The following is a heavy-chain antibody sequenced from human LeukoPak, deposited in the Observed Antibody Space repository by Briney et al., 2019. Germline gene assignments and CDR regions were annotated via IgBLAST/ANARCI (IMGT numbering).Heavy chain of an antibody. CDR3: AREKPWLNWFDP. Sequence: SETLSLTCTVSGGSLSSYYWSWIRQPAGKGLEWIGRIYTSGSTNYNPSLKSRVTISVDTSKNQFSLKLSSVTAADTAVYYCAREKPWLNWFDPWGQGTLVTVSS. D-gene: IGHD5-12*01. V-gene: IGHV4-4*07. CDR2: IYTSGST. CDR1: GGSLSSYY. J-gene: IGHJ5*02.